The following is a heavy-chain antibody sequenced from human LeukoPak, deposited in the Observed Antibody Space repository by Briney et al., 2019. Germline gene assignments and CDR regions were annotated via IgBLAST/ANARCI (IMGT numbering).Heavy chain of an antibody. CDR2: IYSGGNT. J-gene: IGHJ3*02. Sequence: GCLRLSCAATGFSASIHYMSCGCQALEKGLEWISVIYSGGNTYNAASAKGRFSISSDNNKNTTYLQMNSLRAEDTAVYFCARDHFDVPTGIWGQGTRVTVSS. CDR3: ARDHFDVPTGI. D-gene: IGHD6-6*01. V-gene: IGHV3-66*01. CDR1: GFSASIHY.